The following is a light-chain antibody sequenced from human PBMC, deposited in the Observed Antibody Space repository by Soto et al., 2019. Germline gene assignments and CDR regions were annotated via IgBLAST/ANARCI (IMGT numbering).Light chain of an antibody. CDR1: QGISSY. V-gene: IGKV1-9*01. CDR2: AAS. CDR3: QQLNSYIPLT. J-gene: IGKJ4*01. Sequence: IQLTQSPSSLSASVGHRATITCRASQGISSYLAWYQQKPGKAPKLLTSAASTLQSGVPSRFSGGGSGTDFTLTISSLQTEDFATYYCQQLNSYIPLTFGEGPRWIS.